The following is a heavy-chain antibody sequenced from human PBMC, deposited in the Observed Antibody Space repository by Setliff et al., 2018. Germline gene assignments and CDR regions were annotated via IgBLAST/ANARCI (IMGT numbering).Heavy chain of an antibody. Sequence: GASVKVSCKASGGTFSSYGISWVRQAPGQGLEWMGGIIPIFGTANYAQKFQGRVTITADESTSTAYMELSSLRSEDTAVYYCARARSPHLSLIYHMDVWGKGTTVTSP. CDR3: ARARSPHLSLIYHMDV. CDR1: GGTFSSYG. CDR2: IIPIFGTA. D-gene: IGHD3-10*01. J-gene: IGHJ6*03. V-gene: IGHV1-69*13.